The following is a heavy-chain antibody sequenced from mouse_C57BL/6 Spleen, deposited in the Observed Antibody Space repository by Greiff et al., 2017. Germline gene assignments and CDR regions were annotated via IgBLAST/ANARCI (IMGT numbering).Heavy chain of an antibody. Sequence: VQLQQSGAELVRPGASVTLSCEASGYTFTDYEMHWVKQTPVHGLEWIGAIDPVTGGTAYNQKFKGTAILTADKSSSTAYMELRSLTSEDSAVYYGTKRAGTYAMDYWGQGTSVTVSS. J-gene: IGHJ4*01. D-gene: IGHD3-3*01. V-gene: IGHV1-15*01. CDR2: IDPVTGGT. CDR1: GYTFTDYE. CDR3: TKRAGTYAMDY.